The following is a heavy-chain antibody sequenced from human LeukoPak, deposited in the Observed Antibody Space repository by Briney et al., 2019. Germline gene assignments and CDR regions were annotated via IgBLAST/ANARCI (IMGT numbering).Heavy chain of an antibody. V-gene: IGHV3-23*01. CDR3: ARGRGSGSYYFDY. CDR1: GFTFSSYA. J-gene: IGHJ4*02. D-gene: IGHD3-22*01. Sequence: PAGSLRLSCAASGFTFSSYAMNWVRQAPGKGLEWVSTISGDGGDTHYADSVRGRFTISRANSKNTLFMQMNSLRAEDTAVYYCARGRGSGSYYFDYWGQGTLVTASS. CDR2: ISGDGGDT.